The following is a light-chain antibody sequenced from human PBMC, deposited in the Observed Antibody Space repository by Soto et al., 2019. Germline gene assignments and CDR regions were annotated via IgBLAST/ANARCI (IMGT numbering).Light chain of an antibody. CDR2: KAS. CDR3: QNYNSYSEE. J-gene: IGKJ1*01. Sequence: DIQMTQSPSALSGSVGDGVTITCLASQTISSWLAWYQQKPGKAPKLLIYKASTLKSGVPSRFSGSGSGTAFTLTISSLQPDDFATYYCQNYNSYSEEFGQGTKVDIK. V-gene: IGKV1-5*03. CDR1: QTISSW.